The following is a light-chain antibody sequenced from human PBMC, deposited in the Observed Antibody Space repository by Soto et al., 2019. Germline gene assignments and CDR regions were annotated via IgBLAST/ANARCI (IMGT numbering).Light chain of an antibody. CDR3: QQRSNWPIT. V-gene: IGKV3-11*01. J-gene: IGKJ5*01. CDR2: DAS. Sequence: EIVMTQSPATLSVSPGERSTLSCSASQSVRSDLVWYQQKPGQAPRLLIYDASNRATGIPARFSGSGSGTDFTLTISSLEPEDFAVYYCQQRSNWPITFGQGTRLEIK. CDR1: QSVRSD.